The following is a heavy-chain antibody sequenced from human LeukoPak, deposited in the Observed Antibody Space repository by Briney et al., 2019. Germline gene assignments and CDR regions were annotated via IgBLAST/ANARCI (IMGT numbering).Heavy chain of an antibody. CDR1: GGSFSGYY. CDR3: ARAVDGRFDY. V-gene: IGHV4-34*01. Sequence: SETLSLTCAVYGGSFSGYYWSWIRQPPGKGLEWIGEINHSGSTNYNPSLKSRVTISVDTSKNQFSLKLSSVTAADTAVYYCARAVDGRFDYWGQGTLVTVSS. J-gene: IGHJ4*02. CDR2: INHSGST. D-gene: IGHD5-24*01.